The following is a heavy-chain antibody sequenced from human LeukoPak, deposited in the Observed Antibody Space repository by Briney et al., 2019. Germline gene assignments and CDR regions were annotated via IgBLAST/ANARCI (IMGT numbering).Heavy chain of an antibody. CDR2: IYYSGTT. CDR3: AKGAGGFSYYNWFDP. D-gene: IGHD5-18*01. V-gene: IGHV4-38-2*02. Sequence: SETLSLTCTVSGYSISSGYYWGWIRPPPGKGLEWIGSIYYSGTTHYSPSLESRVTISVDTSKNQFSLKLASVTAADTAIYYCAKGAGGFSYYNWFDPWGQGTLVTVSS. CDR1: GYSISSGYY. J-gene: IGHJ5*02.